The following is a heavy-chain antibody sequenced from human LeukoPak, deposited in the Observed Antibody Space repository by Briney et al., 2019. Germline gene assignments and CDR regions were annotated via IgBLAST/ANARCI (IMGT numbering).Heavy chain of an antibody. J-gene: IGHJ5*02. CDR2: INPNTGGT. V-gene: IGHV1-2*02. CDR1: GYTFIGYY. Sequence: ASVKVSCTASGYTFIGYYIHWVRQAPGQGLELMGWINPNTGGTNYAQKFQGRVTMTRDTSINTVYMDLSRLRSDDTAVYYCARTYCDTTACSNWFVPWGQGTLVTVSS. D-gene: IGHD2/OR15-2a*01. CDR3: ARTYCDTTACSNWFVP.